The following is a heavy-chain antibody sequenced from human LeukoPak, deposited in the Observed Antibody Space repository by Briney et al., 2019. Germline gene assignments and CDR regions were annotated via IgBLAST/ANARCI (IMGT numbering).Heavy chain of an antibody. Sequence: ASVKVSCKVSGYTLTELSMHWVRQAPGKGLEWMGGFDPEDGETIYAQKFQGRVTITEDTSTDTAYMELSSLRSEDTAVYYCATAGELNWFDPWGQGTLVTVSS. J-gene: IGHJ5*02. CDR2: FDPEDGET. CDR1: GYTLTELS. V-gene: IGHV1-24*01. D-gene: IGHD3-10*01. CDR3: ATAGELNWFDP.